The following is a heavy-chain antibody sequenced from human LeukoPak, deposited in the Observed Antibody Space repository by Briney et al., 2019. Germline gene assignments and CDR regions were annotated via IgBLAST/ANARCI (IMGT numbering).Heavy chain of an antibody. D-gene: IGHD2-15*01. CDR1: GGTFSSYA. J-gene: IGHJ5*02. CDR2: IIPIFGTA. Sequence: ASVKVSCKASGGTFSSYAISWARQAPGQGLEWMGRIIPIFGTANYAQKFQGRVTITTDESTSTAYMELSSLRSEDTAVYYCARDRPRWPFDPWGQGTPVTVSS. CDR3: ARDRPRWPFDP. V-gene: IGHV1-69*05.